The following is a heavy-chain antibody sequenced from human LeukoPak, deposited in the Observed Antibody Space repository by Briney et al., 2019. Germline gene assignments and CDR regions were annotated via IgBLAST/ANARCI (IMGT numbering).Heavy chain of an antibody. CDR2: IYTSGST. J-gene: IGHJ4*02. Sequence: SETLSLTCTVSGGSISSYYWSWIRQPPGKGLEWIGYIYTSGSTNYNPSLKSRLTISVDTSKNQFSLKLNSVTAADTAVYCCARGYSSSSPFDYWGQGTLVTVSS. D-gene: IGHD6-13*01. CDR1: GGSISSYY. V-gene: IGHV4-4*09. CDR3: ARGYSSSSPFDY.